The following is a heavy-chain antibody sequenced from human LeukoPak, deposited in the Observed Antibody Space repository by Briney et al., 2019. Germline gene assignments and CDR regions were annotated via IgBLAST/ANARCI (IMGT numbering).Heavy chain of an antibody. Sequence: GSLRLSCEASGFTFTTYSMTWVRQAPGKGLEWVSIISSGSSAIFSADALKGRFTISRDNSKNTLYLQMNSLRAEDTAVYYCAQSGGYDSSGYTPDYYYYMDVWGKGTTVTISS. J-gene: IGHJ6*03. CDR1: GFTFTTYS. D-gene: IGHD3-22*01. CDR3: AQSGGYDSSGYTPDYYYYMDV. V-gene: IGHV3-21*01. CDR2: ISSGSSAI.